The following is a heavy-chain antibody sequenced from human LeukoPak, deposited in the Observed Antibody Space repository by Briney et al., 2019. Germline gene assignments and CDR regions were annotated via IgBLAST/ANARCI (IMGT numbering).Heavy chain of an antibody. CDR3: AKDWNWAIDY. CDR2: IYSGGTT. D-gene: IGHD1-7*01. J-gene: IGHJ4*02. Sequence: GGSLRLSCAASGFTVSSEYMFWVRQAPGKGLEWVSVIYSGGTTYYADSVQGRFTISRDNSKNTLFLQMNNLRVEDMAVLYCAKDWNWAIDYWGQGTLVTVSS. CDR1: GFTVSSEY. V-gene: IGHV3-66*02.